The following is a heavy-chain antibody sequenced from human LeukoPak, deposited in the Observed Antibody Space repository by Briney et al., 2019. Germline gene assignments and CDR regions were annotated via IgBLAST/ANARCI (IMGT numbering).Heavy chain of an antibody. CDR1: GFTFSSYA. V-gene: IGHV3-23*01. CDR2: ISGSGGST. J-gene: IGHJ4*02. CDR3: AKARIYDKGYFDY. Sequence: GGSLRLSCATSGFTFSSYAMSWVRQAPGKGLEWVSAISGSGGSTYYADSVKGRFTISRDNSKNTLYLQMNSLRAEDTAVYYCAKARIYDKGYFDYWGQGTLVTVSS. D-gene: IGHD3-22*01.